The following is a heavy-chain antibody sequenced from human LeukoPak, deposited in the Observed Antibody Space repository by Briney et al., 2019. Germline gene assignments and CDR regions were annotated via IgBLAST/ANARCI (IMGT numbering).Heavy chain of an antibody. CDR2: INTSGGST. D-gene: IGHD3-10*01. CDR1: GYTFTSYY. CDR3: ASNHMVRGANWYFDL. V-gene: IGHV1-46*01. J-gene: IGHJ2*01. Sequence: ASVKVSCKASGYTFTSYYMHWVRQAPGQGLEWRGKINTSGGSTSYAQKFEGRVTMTRDTSTSTVYMELSSLRSEDTAVYYCASNHMVRGANWYFDLWGRGTLVTVSS.